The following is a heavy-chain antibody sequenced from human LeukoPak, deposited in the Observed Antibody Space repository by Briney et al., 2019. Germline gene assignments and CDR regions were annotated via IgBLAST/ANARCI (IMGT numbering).Heavy chain of an antibody. CDR3: ARGRRIYSSSAYYYYYGMDV. D-gene: IGHD6-13*01. CDR2: INHSGST. J-gene: IGHJ6*02. V-gene: IGHV4-34*01. Sequence: PSGTLSLTCAVYGGSFSGYYWSWIRQPPGKGLEWIGEINHSGSTNYNPSLKSRVTISVDTSKNQFSLKLSSVTAADTAVYYCARGRRIYSSSAYYYYYGMDVWGQGTTVTVSS. CDR1: GGSFSGYY.